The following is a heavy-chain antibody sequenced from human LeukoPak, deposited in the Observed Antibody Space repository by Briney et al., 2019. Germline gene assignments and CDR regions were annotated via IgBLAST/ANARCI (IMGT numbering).Heavy chain of an antibody. D-gene: IGHD3-3*01. V-gene: IGHV4-61*02. CDR2: IYTSGST. Sequence: SETLSLTCTVSGGSISSGSYYWSWIRQPAGKGLEWIGRIYTSGSTNYDPSLKSRVTISVDTSKNQFSLKLSSVTAADTAVYYCARGGYDLWSGYSNWFDPWGQGTLVTVSS. CDR3: ARGGYDLWSGYSNWFDP. J-gene: IGHJ5*02. CDR1: GGSISSGSYY.